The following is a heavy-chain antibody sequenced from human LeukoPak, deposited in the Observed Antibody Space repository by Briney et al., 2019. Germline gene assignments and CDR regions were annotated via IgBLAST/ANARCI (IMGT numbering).Heavy chain of an antibody. CDR3: ARDGIAAADFVADYYYYYMDV. Sequence: ASVKVSCKASGYTFTSYGISWVRQAPGQGREWMGWISAYNGNTNYAQKLQGRVTMTTDTSTSTAYMELRSLRSDDTAVYYCARDGIAAADFVADYYYYYMDVWGKGTTVTVSS. D-gene: IGHD6-13*01. CDR2: ISAYNGNT. J-gene: IGHJ6*03. V-gene: IGHV1-18*01. CDR1: GYTFTSYG.